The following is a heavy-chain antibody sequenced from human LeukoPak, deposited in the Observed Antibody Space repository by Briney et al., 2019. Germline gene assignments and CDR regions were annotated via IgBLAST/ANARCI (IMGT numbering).Heavy chain of an antibody. Sequence: SETLSLTCVVYGESFRGYYWSWIRQPPGKGLEWIGEINHSGCTNYNPSLKSRVIISMDTSKNQFSLKLSSVTAADTAVYYCARVAMTVNYYGMDVRGRGTTVTVSS. V-gene: IGHV4-34*01. CDR1: GESFRGYY. CDR2: INHSGCT. J-gene: IGHJ6*02. D-gene: IGHD2-21*02. CDR3: ARVAMTVNYYGMDV.